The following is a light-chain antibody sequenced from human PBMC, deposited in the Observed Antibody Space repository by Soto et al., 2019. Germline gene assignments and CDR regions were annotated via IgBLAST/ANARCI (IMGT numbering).Light chain of an antibody. CDR3: QQYNFWPPIT. CDR1: QSVNSD. Sequence: EIVMTQSPATLSVSPGERATRSCRASQSVNSDLAWYRQKPGQAPRLLISDASTRATGVPARFSGSGSGTEFTLTISSLQSEDSGIYYCQQYNFWPPITFGGGTKVEIK. V-gene: IGKV3-15*01. CDR2: DAS. J-gene: IGKJ4*01.